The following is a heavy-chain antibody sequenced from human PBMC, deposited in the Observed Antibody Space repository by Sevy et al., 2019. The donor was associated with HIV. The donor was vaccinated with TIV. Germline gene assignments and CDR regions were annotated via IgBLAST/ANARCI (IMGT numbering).Heavy chain of an antibody. CDR2: IYYRGST. J-gene: IGHJ4*02. CDR1: GGSISSYY. D-gene: IGHD6-19*01. CDR3: ASRRSGWQFDY. V-gene: IGHV4-59*01. Sequence: SETLSLTCTVSGGSISSYYWSWIRQPPGKGLEWIGYIYYRGSTNYNPSLKSRVTISVDTSKNQFSLKLSSVTAADTAVYYCASRRSGWQFDYWGQGTLVTVSS.